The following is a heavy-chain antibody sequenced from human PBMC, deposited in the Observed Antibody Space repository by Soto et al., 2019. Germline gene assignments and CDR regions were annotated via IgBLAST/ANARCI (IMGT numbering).Heavy chain of an antibody. J-gene: IGHJ4*02. CDR1: GGTFSSYA. D-gene: IGHD5-18*01. V-gene: IGHV1-69*01. CDR3: ARWEYSYGEYYFDY. CDR2: IIPIFGTA. Sequence: QVQLVQSGAEVKKPGSSVKVSCKASGGTFSSYAISWVRQAPGQGLEWMGGIIPIFGTANYAQKFQGRVTITADESTSTAYMELSILRSEDTAVYYCARWEYSYGEYYFDYWGQGTLVTVSS.